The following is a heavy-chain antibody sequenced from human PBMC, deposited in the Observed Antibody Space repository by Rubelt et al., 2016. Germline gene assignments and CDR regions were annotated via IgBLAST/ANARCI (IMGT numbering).Heavy chain of an antibody. D-gene: IGHD3-16*01. V-gene: IGHV1-18*01. CDR2: ISAYNGNT. Sequence: QVQLVQSGAEVKKPGASVKVSCKASGYTFTSYGISWVRQAPGQGLEWMGWISAYNGNTKFALKFQGRVTVTAAPCTSTAYRELRSQRSDETAVYYCARVSWGGGGDYWGQGTLVTVSS. CDR1: GYTFTSYG. J-gene: IGHJ4*02. CDR3: ARVSWGGGGDY.